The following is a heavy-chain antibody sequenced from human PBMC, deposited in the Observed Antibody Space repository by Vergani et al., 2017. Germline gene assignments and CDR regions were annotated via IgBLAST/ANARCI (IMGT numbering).Heavy chain of an antibody. Sequence: QVQLVESGGGVVQPGTSLRLSCVVSGFALNRHAMYWVRQAPGQGLEWVVGISFDGTNEYYPDLVKGRFTISRDIAKTTLYLQVRSLRLEDTGVYHCVRDRGLCAGGRCYTEAWDYWGQGTPVTVSS. CDR3: VRDRGLCAGGRCYTEAWDY. CDR2: ISFDGTNE. J-gene: IGHJ4*02. V-gene: IGHV3-30-3*01. D-gene: IGHD2-2*02. CDR1: GFALNRHA.